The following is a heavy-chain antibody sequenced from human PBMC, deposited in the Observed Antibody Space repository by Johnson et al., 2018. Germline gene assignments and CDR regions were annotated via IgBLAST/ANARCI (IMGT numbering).Heavy chain of an antibody. D-gene: IGHD6-19*01. CDR1: GFTFSSYS. J-gene: IGHJ4*02. CDR2: ISSSSMYT. Sequence: VQLVQSGGGLVKPGGSLRLSCVGSGFTFSSYSMNWVRQAPGKGLEWVPSISSSSMYTYYADSVKGRFTISRDNAKKTRYLQMSSLRVDDTAVYYFARQDRGWFYFDSWGQGIPVTVSS. V-gene: IGHV3-21*04. CDR3: ARQDRGWFYFDS.